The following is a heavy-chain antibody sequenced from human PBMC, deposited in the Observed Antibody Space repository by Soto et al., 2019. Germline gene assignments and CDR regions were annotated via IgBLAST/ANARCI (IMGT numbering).Heavy chain of an antibody. CDR2: INAGNGNT. J-gene: IGHJ5*02. CDR1: GYTFTAYN. Sequence: QVQLVQSGAEVKEPGASVRLSCKAFGYTFTAYNIHWVRQAPGQGLEWMGWINAGNGNTRSSRKFQGRVIITRDTSATTAYLEVDSLRSEDTAIYYCARVAPSGGSVPRFDPWGQGNLLTVSS. CDR3: ARVAPSGGSVPRFDP. D-gene: IGHD3-10*01. V-gene: IGHV1-3*01.